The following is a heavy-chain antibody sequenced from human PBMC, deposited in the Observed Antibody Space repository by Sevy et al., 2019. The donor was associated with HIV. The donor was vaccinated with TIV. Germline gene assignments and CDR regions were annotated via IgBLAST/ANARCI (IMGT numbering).Heavy chain of an antibody. V-gene: IGHV3-30-3*01. J-gene: IGHJ6*02. D-gene: IGHD2-2*01. Sequence: GGSLRLSCAASGFTFSSYAMHWVRQAPGKGLEWVAVISYDGSNKYYADSVKGRFTISRDNSKNTLYLQMNSLRAEDTAMYCCARDGDIVVVPDATRGYYGMDVWGQGTTVTVSS. CDR1: GFTFSSYA. CDR3: ARDGDIVVVPDATRGYYGMDV. CDR2: ISYDGSNK.